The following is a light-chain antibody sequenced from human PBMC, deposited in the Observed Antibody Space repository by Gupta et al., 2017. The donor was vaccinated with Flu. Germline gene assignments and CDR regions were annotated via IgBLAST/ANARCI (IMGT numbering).Light chain of an antibody. CDR2: KVS. CDR3: MQGTHWPWT. V-gene: IGKV2-30*01. J-gene: IGKJ1*01. CDR1: QSLVYRNGFTY. Sequence: ISCRSSQSLVYRNGFTYLNWFQQKPGQSPRRLIYKVSQRDSGVPDRFSGSGSGTDFTLEISRVEAEDVGIYYCMQGTHWPWTFGQGTKVEIK.